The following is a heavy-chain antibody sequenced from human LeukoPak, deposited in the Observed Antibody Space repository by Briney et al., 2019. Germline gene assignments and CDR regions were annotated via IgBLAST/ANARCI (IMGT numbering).Heavy chain of an antibody. CDR2: IYYSGST. V-gene: IGHV4-59*12. D-gene: IGHD6-6*01. J-gene: IGHJ4*02. CDR3: ARRRHIAARPGFDY. Sequence: PSETLSLTCTVSGGSISDYYWNWIRQPPGKGLEWIGYIYYSGSTYYNPSLKSRVTISVDTSKNQFSLKLSSVTAADTAVYYCARRRHIAARPGFDYWGQGTLVTVSS. CDR1: GGSISDYY.